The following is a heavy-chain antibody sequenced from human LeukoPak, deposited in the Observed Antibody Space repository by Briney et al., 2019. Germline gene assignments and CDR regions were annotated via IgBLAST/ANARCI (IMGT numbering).Heavy chain of an antibody. CDR3: AELGITMIGGV. V-gene: IGHV3-48*03. CDR2: ISSSGSAI. Sequence: GGSLRLSCAASGFTFSSYEMNWVRQAPGKGLEWVSYISSSGSAIYYADSVKGRFTISRDNAKNSLHLQMNSLRAEDTAVYYCAELGITMIGGVWGKGTTVTISS. J-gene: IGHJ6*04. D-gene: IGHD3-10*02. CDR1: GFTFSSYE.